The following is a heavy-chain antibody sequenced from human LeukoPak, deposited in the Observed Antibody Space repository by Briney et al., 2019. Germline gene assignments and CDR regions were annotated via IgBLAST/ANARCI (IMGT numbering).Heavy chain of an antibody. CDR2: IYYSGST. J-gene: IGHJ4*02. Sequence: SETLSLTCTVSGGSIDGYWWSWLRQPPGRGLEWIGYIYYSGSTNYNPSLKSRVTISVDTSKNQFSLKLSSVTAADTAVYYCARAGDAMIVPFDYWGQGTLVTVSS. D-gene: IGHD3-22*01. CDR1: GGSIDGYW. CDR3: ARAGDAMIVPFDY. V-gene: IGHV4-59*01.